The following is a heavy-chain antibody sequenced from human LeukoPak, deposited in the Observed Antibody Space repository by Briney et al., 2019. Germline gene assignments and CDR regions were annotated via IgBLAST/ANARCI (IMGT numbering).Heavy chain of an antibody. CDR3: ARGDGMDI. D-gene: IGHD1-26*01. V-gene: IGHV4-59*01. J-gene: IGHJ3*02. Sequence: SETLSLTCTVSGGSIGNYYWSWFRQSPGKGLEWIGFIYYSGSTDYNPSLKSRGTISVDTSRNQISLKLRSVTAADTAVYYCARGDGMDIWGQGTMVTVSS. CDR1: GGSIGNYY. CDR2: IYYSGST.